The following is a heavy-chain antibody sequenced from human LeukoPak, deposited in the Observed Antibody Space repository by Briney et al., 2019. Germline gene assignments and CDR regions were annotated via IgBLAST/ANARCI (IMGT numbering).Heavy chain of an antibody. V-gene: IGHV3-72*01. J-gene: IGHJ6*02. Sequence: QTGRSLRLSCAVSGFTFSDHYMDWVRQAPGKGLEWVGRTRNKARSYTTDYAASVKGRFTISRDDSKNSVYLQMNSLKTEDTAAYYCARTYTDTDVWGQGTTVTVSS. CDR2: TRNKARSYTT. D-gene: IGHD2-2*02. CDR1: GFTFSDHY. CDR3: ARTYTDTDV.